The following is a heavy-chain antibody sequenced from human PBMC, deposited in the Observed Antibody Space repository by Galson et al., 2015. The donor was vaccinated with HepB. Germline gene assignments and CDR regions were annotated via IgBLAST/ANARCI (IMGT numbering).Heavy chain of an antibody. D-gene: IGHD2-2*01. CDR1: GFTFSNYG. J-gene: IGHJ4*02. V-gene: IGHV3-30*18. CDR3: AKDAAIGVVPAAILDY. Sequence: SLRLSCAASGFTFSNYGMHWVRQAPGKGLEWVALISDDGNQKYCTDSVKGRFTISRENSKNTLYLQMNSLRPEDTAVYYCAKDAAIGVVPAAILDYWGQGTLVTVSS. CDR2: ISDDGNQK.